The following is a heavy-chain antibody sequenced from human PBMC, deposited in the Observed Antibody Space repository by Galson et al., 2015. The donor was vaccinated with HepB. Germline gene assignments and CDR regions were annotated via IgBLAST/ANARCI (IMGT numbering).Heavy chain of an antibody. CDR3: AKDSEFYDFWSGYSYDY. D-gene: IGHD3-3*01. Sequence: SLRLSCAASGFSFSSYAMSWVRQAPGKGLEWVSAISGSGASTYYADSVKGRFTISRDNSKNTLYLQMNSLRAEDTAVYYCAKDSEFYDFWSGYSYDYWGQGTLVTVSS. J-gene: IGHJ4*02. V-gene: IGHV3-23*01. CDR2: ISGSGAST. CDR1: GFSFSSYA.